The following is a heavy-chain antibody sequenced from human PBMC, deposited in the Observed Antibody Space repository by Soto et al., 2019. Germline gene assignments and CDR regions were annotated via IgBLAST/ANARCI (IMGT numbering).Heavy chain of an antibody. V-gene: IGHV5-51*01. CDR2: IDPASSGT. CDR1: RYRFTSYS. D-gene: IGHD6-13*01. CDR3: ARHREGSWYHEASYYYGMDV. J-gene: IGHJ6*02. Sequence: PGESPKICCKRSRYRFTSYSISWVRHMPGRGLEXMGRIDPASSGTAYCRSFRGRVTISADKSISTAYLQWRSLEASDSAMYYCARHREGSWYHEASYYYGMDVWGQGATVTVSS.